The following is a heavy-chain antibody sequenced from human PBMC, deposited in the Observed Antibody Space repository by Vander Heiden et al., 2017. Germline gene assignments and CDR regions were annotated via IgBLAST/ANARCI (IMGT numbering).Heavy chain of an antibody. CDR3: ARCAERGYYYGMDV. CDR1: GYTSPGYY. Sequence: HVQLVQSGAAVKKPGASAKVPCTASGYTSPGYYMHWVRQAPGQGLEWMGWINPNSGGTNYAQKFQGRVTMTRDTSISTAYMELSRLRSDDTAVYYCARCAERGYYYGMDVWGQGTTVTVSS. CDR2: INPNSGGT. V-gene: IGHV1-2*02. J-gene: IGHJ6*02.